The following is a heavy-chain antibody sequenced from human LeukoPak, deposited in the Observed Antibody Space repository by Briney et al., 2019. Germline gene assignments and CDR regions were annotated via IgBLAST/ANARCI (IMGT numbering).Heavy chain of an antibody. J-gene: IGHJ3*02. D-gene: IGHD3-22*01. Sequence: ASVKVSCKASGYTFTSYDINWGRQATGQGLEWMGWMNPNSGNTGYAQKFQGRVTMTRNTSMSTAYMELSSLRSEDTAVYYCARGYYFKARSNAFDIWGQGTMVTVSS. CDR2: MNPNSGNT. V-gene: IGHV1-8*01. CDR3: ARGYYFKARSNAFDI. CDR1: GYTFTSYD.